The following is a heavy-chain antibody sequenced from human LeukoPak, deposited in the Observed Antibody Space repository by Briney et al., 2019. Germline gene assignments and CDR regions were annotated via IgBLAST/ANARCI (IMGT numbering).Heavy chain of an antibody. Sequence: SETLSLTCSVSGFSISSGYYWGWIRQPPGKGLEWIGSIYHSGSTYYNPPLKSRVTISVDTSKNQFSLKLSSVTAADTAVYYCARVCGNWNPRYYMDVWGKGTTVTVSS. J-gene: IGHJ6*03. CDR1: GFSISSGYY. CDR2: IYHSGST. D-gene: IGHD1-1*01. CDR3: ARVCGNWNPRYYMDV. V-gene: IGHV4-38-2*02.